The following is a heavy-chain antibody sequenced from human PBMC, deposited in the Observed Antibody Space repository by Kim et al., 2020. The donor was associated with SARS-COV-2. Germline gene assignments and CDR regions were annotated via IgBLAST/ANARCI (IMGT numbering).Heavy chain of an antibody. J-gene: IGHJ4*02. CDR3: TTFYGVGGTPYFDY. V-gene: IGHV3-15*01. D-gene: IGHD1-26*01. Sequence: AAPVKGRFTISRDDSKNTLYLQMNSLKTEDTAVYYCTTFYGVGGTPYFDYWGQGTLVSVSS.